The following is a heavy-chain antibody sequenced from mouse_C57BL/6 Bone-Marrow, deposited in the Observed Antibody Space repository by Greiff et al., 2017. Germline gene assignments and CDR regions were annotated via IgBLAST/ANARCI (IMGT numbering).Heavy chain of an antibody. CDR3: ARSGYYLDY. CDR1: GYAFSSYW. D-gene: IGHD2-2*01. CDR2: IYPGDGDP. Sequence: VQLQQSGAELVKPGASVKISCKASGYAFSSYWMHWVKQRPGKGLEWIGQIYPGDGDPNYNGKFKGKATLTADKSSSTAYMQLSSLTSEDSAVYFCARSGYYLDYWGQGTTLTVSS. V-gene: IGHV1-80*01. J-gene: IGHJ2*01.